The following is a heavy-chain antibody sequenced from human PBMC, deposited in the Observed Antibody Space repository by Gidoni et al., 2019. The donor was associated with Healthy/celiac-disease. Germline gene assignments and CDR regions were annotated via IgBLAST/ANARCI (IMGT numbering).Heavy chain of an antibody. CDR2: IIPIFGTA. CDR3: ARQRIVVVPAAIIWSYGMDV. Sequence: QVQLVQSGAEVKKPGSSVKVSCKASGGTFSSYAISWVRQAPGQGLEWMGGIIPIFGTANDAQKFQGRVTITADESTSTAYMELSSLRSEDTAVYYCARQRIVVVPAAIIWSYGMDVWGQGTTVTVSS. CDR1: GGTFSSYA. V-gene: IGHV1-69*01. J-gene: IGHJ6*02. D-gene: IGHD2-2*02.